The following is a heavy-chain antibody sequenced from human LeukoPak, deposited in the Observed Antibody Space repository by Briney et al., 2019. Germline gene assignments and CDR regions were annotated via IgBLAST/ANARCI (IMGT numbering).Heavy chain of an antibody. Sequence: PGGSLRLSCAASGFTFSTYAMSWVRQAPGKGLEWVSCIRTGGGRTSYADSVKGRFTISRDNSRNTLFLQMNTLRVEDTAVYFCVRDYSATFWLEGWGQGTLVTVSS. CDR1: GFTFSTYA. CDR2: IRTGGGRT. D-gene: IGHD4-4*01. CDR3: VRDYSATFWLEG. J-gene: IGHJ1*01. V-gene: IGHV3-23*01.